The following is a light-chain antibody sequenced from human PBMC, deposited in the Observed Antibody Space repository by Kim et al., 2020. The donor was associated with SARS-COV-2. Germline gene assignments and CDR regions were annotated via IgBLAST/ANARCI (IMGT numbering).Light chain of an antibody. Sequence: GDRVTITCRASQSLSSELAWYQQKPGKVPKFLIYQASTLESGVPSRFSGSGSGTEFTLTISSLQPDDSATYYCQQYKSYPLTFGGGTKVEIK. V-gene: IGKV1-5*03. CDR3: QQYKSYPLT. CDR1: QSLSSE. J-gene: IGKJ4*01. CDR2: QAS.